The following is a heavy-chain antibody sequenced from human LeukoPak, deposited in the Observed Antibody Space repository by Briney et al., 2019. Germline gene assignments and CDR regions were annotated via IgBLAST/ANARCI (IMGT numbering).Heavy chain of an antibody. CDR2: ISSSYI. CDR1: GFTFSSYS. Sequence: PGGSLRLSCAASGFTFSSYSMNWVRQAPGKGLEWVSSISSSYIYYADSVKGRFTISRDNAKNSLYLQMNSLRAEDTAVHYCAKGTSHWGQGTLVTVSS. V-gene: IGHV3-21*01. D-gene: IGHD3-10*01. CDR3: AKGTSH. J-gene: IGHJ4*02.